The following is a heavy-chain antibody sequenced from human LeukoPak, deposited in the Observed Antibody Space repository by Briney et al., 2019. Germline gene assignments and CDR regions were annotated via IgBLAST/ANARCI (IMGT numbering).Heavy chain of an antibody. Sequence: PSETLSLTCAVYGGSFSGYYWSWIRQPPGKGLEWIGEINHSGSTNYNPSLKSRVTISVDTSKNQFSLKLSSVTAADTAVYYCARGSGYGDYIIDYWGQGTLFTVSS. V-gene: IGHV4-34*01. CDR3: ARGSGYGDYIIDY. J-gene: IGHJ4*02. CDR2: INHSGST. D-gene: IGHD4-17*01. CDR1: GGSFSGYY.